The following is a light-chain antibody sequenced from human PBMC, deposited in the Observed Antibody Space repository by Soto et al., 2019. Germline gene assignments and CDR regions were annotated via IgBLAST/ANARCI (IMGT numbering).Light chain of an antibody. V-gene: IGLV2-14*01. CDR1: SSDVRGYNY. Sequence: QSLLTQPASMSVSPGPSITISCTGTSSDVRGYNYVSWYQQHPGKAPKLMIYDVSNRPSGVSNRFSGSKSGNTASLTISGLQAEDEADYYCSSYKISSTYVFGSGTKVTVL. CDR2: DVS. J-gene: IGLJ1*01. CDR3: SSYKISSTYV.